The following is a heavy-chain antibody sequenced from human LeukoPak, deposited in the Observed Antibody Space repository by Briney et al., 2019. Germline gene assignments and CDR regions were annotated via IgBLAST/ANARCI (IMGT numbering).Heavy chain of an antibody. Sequence: SETLSLSCSVSRGSIRHNDYYWVWIRQPPGKGLEWIGNIYYRGTTFYNPSLSSRVSMSVDTSNNQFSLTLNSLTAADTAVYYCARLYGNYQNYFDYWGQGTLVTVSS. CDR1: RGSIRHNDYY. D-gene: IGHD1-7*01. CDR3: ARLYGNYQNYFDY. J-gene: IGHJ4*02. V-gene: IGHV4-39*07. CDR2: IYYRGTT.